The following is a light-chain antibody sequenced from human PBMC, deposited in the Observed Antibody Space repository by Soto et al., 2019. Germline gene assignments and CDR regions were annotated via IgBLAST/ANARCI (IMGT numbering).Light chain of an antibody. Sequence: QSVLTQPPSVSGAPGQRGTISCTGSSSNIGAGYDGHWYQQLPGTAPKLLIYGNTNRPSGVPDRFSGSKSGTSVSLAITGLRAEDEADYYCQLWDRKTDRYVFGTGTKLTVL. V-gene: IGLV1-40*01. J-gene: IGLJ1*01. CDR2: GNT. CDR3: QLWDRKTDRYV. CDR1: SSNIGAGYD.